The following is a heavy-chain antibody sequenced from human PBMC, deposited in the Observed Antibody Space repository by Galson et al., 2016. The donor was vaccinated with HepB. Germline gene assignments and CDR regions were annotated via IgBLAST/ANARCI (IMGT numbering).Heavy chain of an antibody. V-gene: IGHV3-15*01. D-gene: IGHD2-15*01. CDR3: TTDLPAIGGQGFDF. CDR1: GFTFSHAW. CDR2: IKNRAEGGTT. Sequence: SLRLSCAASGFTFSHAWMSWVRQAPGKGLEWVGHIKNRAEGGTTDYAAPVKGRFYISRDDSEDTLYLQLNSLKTEDTAMYYCTTDLPAIGGQGFDFWGQGMLVTFAS. J-gene: IGHJ4*02.